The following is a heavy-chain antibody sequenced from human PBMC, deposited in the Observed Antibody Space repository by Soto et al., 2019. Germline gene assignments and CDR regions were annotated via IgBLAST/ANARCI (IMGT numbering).Heavy chain of an antibody. D-gene: IGHD1-26*01. CDR2: ISTIGITI. CDR1: VFTFSSYS. CDR3: CVLGSPGNY. V-gene: IGHV3-48*02. J-gene: IGHJ4*02. Sequence: GSLRLACAASVFTFSSYSLHWVRQAPGKGLEWVSYISTIGITIYYADSVKGRFTISRDNSKNSLYLQMNSLRDEDTAVYYCCVLGSPGNYWGQGTLVTVSS.